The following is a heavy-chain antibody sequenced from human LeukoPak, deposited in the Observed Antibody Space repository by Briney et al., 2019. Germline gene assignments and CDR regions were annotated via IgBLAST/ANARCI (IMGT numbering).Heavy chain of an antibody. CDR1: GFTFRNYW. CDR2: IKQGGSEK. Sequence: GSLRLSCAASGFTFRNYWITWFRQAPGKGLEWVANIKQGGSEKHYVDSVKGRFTISRDDATNSLYLQMNSLRIEDTAVYYCAREGQQSYGMDVWGQGTTVTVSS. V-gene: IGHV3-7*05. D-gene: IGHD6-13*01. CDR3: AREGQQSYGMDV. J-gene: IGHJ6*02.